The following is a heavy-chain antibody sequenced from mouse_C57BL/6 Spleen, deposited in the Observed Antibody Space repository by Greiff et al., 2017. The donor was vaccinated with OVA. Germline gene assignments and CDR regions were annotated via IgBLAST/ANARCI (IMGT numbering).Heavy chain of an antibody. J-gene: IGHJ3*01. V-gene: IGHV1-80*01. D-gene: IGHD2-5*01. CDR1: GYAFSSYW. CDR2: FYPGDGDT. Sequence: VQLQQSGAELVKPGASVKISCKASGYAFSSYWMNWVKQRPGKGLEWIGQFYPGDGDTNYNGKFKGKATLTADKSSSTAYMQLSSLTSEDSAVYFCARSDHSNGFAYWGQGTLVTVSA. CDR3: ARSDHSNGFAY.